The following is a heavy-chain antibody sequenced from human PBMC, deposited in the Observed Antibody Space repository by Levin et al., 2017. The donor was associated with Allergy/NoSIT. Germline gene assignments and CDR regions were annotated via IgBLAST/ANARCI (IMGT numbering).Heavy chain of an antibody. CDR3: ATSWPSQYLLFFYLGY. CDR1: GFTFSSHA. V-gene: IGHV3-23*01. CDR2: ISGTGDTT. J-gene: IGHJ4*02. D-gene: IGHD2-15*01. Sequence: GGSLRLSCAASGFTFSSHAMSWVRQAPGKGLEWVSVISGTGDTTYYADSVKGRFTISRDNSKNTLYLQMNSLRAEDTATYYCATSWPSQYLLFFYLGYWGQGTLVTVSS.